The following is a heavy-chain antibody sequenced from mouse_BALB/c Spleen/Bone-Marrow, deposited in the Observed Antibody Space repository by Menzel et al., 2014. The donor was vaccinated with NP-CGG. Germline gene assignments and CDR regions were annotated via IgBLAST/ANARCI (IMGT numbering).Heavy chain of an antibody. V-gene: IGHV5-6*02. J-gene: IGHJ2*01. CDR1: GFTFSSYG. Sequence: DVMLVESGGDSVKPGGSLKLSCVASGFTFSSYGMSWVRQTPDKRLEWVATISSGGSYTYYPDSVKGRFTISRDNAKNTLYLQMSSLKSEDTAMYYCGRNYYGSSYYFDYWGQGTTLTVSS. D-gene: IGHD1-1*01. CDR2: ISSGGSYT. CDR3: GRNYYGSSYYFDY.